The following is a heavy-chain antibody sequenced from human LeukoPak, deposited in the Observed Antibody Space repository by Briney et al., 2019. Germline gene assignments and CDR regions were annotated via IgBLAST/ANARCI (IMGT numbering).Heavy chain of an antibody. D-gene: IGHD3-10*01. CDR1: GFTFSSYA. V-gene: IGHV3-23*01. J-gene: IGHJ4*02. CDR3: ARDGWPGSSYYRPFDY. Sequence: GGSLRLSCAASGFTFSSYAMSWVRQAPGKGLEWVSTISGSGGSTHYADSVKGRFTISRDNSKNMLYLQMNSLRAEDTAVYYCARDGWPGSSYYRPFDYWGQGTLVTVSS. CDR2: ISGSGGST.